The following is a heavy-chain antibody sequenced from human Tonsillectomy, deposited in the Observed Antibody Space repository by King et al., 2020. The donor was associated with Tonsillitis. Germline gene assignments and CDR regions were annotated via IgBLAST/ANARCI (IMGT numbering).Heavy chain of an antibody. CDR2: ISSVGTTQ. Sequence: VQLVESGGGVVQPGGSLRLSCAASGFTFTTSSMHWVRQAPGKGLEWVAIISSVGTTQYYADAVKGRFTISRDNSMNTLFLQLSGLRGEDTAVYYCAKDRSWLIDSGGQGTLVTVSS. CDR1: GFTFTTSS. J-gene: IGHJ4*02. V-gene: IGHV3-30*14. D-gene: IGHD3-9*01. CDR3: AKDRSWLIDS.